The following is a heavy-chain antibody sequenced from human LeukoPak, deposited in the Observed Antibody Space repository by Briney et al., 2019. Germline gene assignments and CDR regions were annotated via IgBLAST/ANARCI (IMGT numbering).Heavy chain of an antibody. D-gene: IGHD3-22*01. Sequence: GGSLRLSCAASGFTFSSYSMNWVRQAPGKGLEWVSYISSSSSTIYYADSVKGRFTISRDNAENSLYLQMNSLRAEDTAVYYCARHRKYYDRSYFDYWGQGTLVTVSS. CDR1: GFTFSSYS. CDR2: ISSSSSTI. V-gene: IGHV3-48*01. J-gene: IGHJ4*02. CDR3: ARHRKYYDRSYFDY.